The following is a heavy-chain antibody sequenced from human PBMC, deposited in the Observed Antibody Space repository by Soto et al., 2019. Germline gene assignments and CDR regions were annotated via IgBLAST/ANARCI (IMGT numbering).Heavy chain of an antibody. D-gene: IGHD1-26*01. J-gene: IGHJ4*02. Sequence: EVQLVESGGGLGQPGGSLRLSCAASGFTFSSYWMHWVRQAPGKGLVWVSRVNSDGSSTNYADSVKGRFTISRDNAKNTPYMQMDGLRAEDTAVYYCARVGGTSLHWGQGTLVTVSS. V-gene: IGHV3-74*01. CDR2: VNSDGSST. CDR1: GFTFSSYW. CDR3: ARVGGTSLH.